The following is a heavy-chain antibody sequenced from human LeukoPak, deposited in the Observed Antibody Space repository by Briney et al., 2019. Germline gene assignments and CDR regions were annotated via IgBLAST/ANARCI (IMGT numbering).Heavy chain of an antibody. Sequence: ASVKVSCKASGFTFTSSAMQWVRQARGQRLEGIGWIVVGSGNTNYAQKFQERVTITRDMSTSTAYMELSSLRSEDTAVYYCAAGYSGSYLDWFDPWAREPWSPSPQ. CDR1: GFTFTSSA. V-gene: IGHV1-58*02. J-gene: IGHJ5*02. CDR2: IVVGSGNT. CDR3: AAGYSGSYLDWFDP. D-gene: IGHD1-26*01.